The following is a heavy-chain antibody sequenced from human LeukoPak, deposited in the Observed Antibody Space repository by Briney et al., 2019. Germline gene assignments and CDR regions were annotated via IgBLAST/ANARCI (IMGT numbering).Heavy chain of an antibody. J-gene: IGHJ4*02. CDR1: GFTFSSYG. CDR3: ARDHSSGYYYFDY. V-gene: IGHV3-33*01. Sequence: GGSLRLSCAAPGFTFSSYGMHWVRQAPGKGLEWVAVIWYDGSNKYYADSVKGRFTISRDNSKNTLYLQMNSLRAEDTAVYYCARDHSSGYYYFDYWGQGTLVTVSS. D-gene: IGHD3-22*01. CDR2: IWYDGSNK.